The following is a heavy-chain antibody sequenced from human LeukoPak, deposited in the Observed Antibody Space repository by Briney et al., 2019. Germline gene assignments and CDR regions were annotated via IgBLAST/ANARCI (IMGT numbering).Heavy chain of an antibody. CDR2: INHSGST. V-gene: IGHV4-34*01. J-gene: IGHJ4*02. D-gene: IGHD3-16*01. Sequence: SETLSLTCAVYGGSFSGYYWSWIRQPPGKGLEWIGEINHSGSTNYNPSLKSRVTMSVDTSKNQFSLKLSSVTAADTAVYYCASSSPSYTFGGVIFWGQGTLVTVSS. CDR3: ASSSPSYTFGGVIF. CDR1: GGSFSGYY.